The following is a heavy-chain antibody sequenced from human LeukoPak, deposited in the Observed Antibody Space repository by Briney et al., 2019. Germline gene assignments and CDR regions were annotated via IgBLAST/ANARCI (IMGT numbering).Heavy chain of an antibody. CDR1: GFTLIDYS. D-gene: IGHD1-14*01. CDR2: IDGSGDST. Sequence: GGSLRLSCATSGFTLIDYSMSWVRQAPGKGLEWVSGIDGSGDSTYYADSVKGRFTISRDNAKNSLYLQMNSLRAEDTAVYYCARTARHWGQGTLVTVSS. J-gene: IGHJ4*02. V-gene: IGHV3-23*01. CDR3: ARTARH.